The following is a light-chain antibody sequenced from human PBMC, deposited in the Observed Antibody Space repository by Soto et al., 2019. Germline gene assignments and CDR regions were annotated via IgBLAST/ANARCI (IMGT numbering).Light chain of an antibody. Sequence: EIVLTQSPATLSVSPGERATLSCRATQSLNTNLAWYQQKPGQAPRLLIYGASTRATGIPARFSGSGSGTELTLTISSLQSEEFAGYYCQQYNNWPSTWTFGQGTKVDIK. J-gene: IGKJ1*01. CDR2: GAS. CDR1: QSLNTN. V-gene: IGKV3-15*01. CDR3: QQYNNWPSTWT.